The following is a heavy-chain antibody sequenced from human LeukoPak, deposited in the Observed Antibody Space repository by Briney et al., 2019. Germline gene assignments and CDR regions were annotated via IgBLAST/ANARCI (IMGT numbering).Heavy chain of an antibody. D-gene: IGHD3-22*01. CDR3: ARASAPITMIVVVTHWYFDL. V-gene: IGHV1-69*06. Sequence: GASVKVSCKASGGTFSSYAISWVRQAPGQGLEWMGGIIPIFGTANYAQKFQGRVTITADKSTSTAYMELSSLRSEDTAVYYCARASAPITMIVVVTHWYFDLWGRGTLVTVSS. J-gene: IGHJ2*01. CDR2: IIPIFGTA. CDR1: GGTFSSYA.